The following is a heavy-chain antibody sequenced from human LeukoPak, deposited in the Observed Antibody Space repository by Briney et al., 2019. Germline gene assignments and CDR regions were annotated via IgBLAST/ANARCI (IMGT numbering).Heavy chain of an antibody. CDR3: ARVSDQAGTDY. J-gene: IGHJ4*02. V-gene: IGHV4-34*01. Sequence: SETLSLTCAVYAGSFSGYYWSWIRQPPGKGLEWIGEINHSGSTNYNPSLKSRVTISVDTSKNQFSLKLSSVTAADTAVYYCARVSDQAGTDYWGQGTLVTVSS. D-gene: IGHD6-13*01. CDR2: INHSGST. CDR1: AGSFSGYY.